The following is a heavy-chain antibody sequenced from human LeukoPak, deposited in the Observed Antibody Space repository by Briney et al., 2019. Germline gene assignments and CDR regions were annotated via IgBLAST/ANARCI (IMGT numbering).Heavy chain of an antibody. CDR1: GFTFSSYV. CDR2: TTGSGATT. J-gene: IGHJ2*01. V-gene: IGHV3-23*01. Sequence: PGGSLRLSCAASGFTFSSYVMTWVRQAPGKGLEWVTTTTGSGATTDYADSVKGRFTISRDNSRNTLSLQMNSLRAEDTAGYYCARSWYFDLWGRGTLVTVSS. CDR3: ARSWYFDL.